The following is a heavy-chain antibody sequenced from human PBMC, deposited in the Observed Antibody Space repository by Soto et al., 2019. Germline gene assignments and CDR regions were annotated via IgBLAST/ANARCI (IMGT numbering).Heavy chain of an antibody. CDR2: IYTSGST. Sequence: QVQLQESGPGLVKPSETLSLTCTVSGGSISGYYWSWIRQPAGKGLEWIGRIYTSGSTNYNPPLKSRVTMSLDTSKNHFSLKLSSVTAADTAVYYCARDPYCSGGSCRGEEDFDYWGQGTLVTVSS. J-gene: IGHJ4*02. CDR3: ARDPYCSGGSCRGEEDFDY. CDR1: GGSISGYY. D-gene: IGHD2-15*01. V-gene: IGHV4-4*07.